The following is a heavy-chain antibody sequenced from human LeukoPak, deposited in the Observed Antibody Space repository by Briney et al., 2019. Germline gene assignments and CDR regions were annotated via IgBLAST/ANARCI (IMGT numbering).Heavy chain of an antibody. CDR3: ATFVWGYCSSTSCPTDV. D-gene: IGHD2-2*01. J-gene: IGHJ6*04. CDR1: GYTLTELS. Sequence: ASVKVSCKVSGYTLTELSMHWVRQAPGKGLEWMGGFDPEDGETIYAQKFQGRVTMTEDTSTDTAYMELSSLRSEDTAVYYCATFVWGYCSSTSCPTDVWGKGTTVTVSS. CDR2: FDPEDGET. V-gene: IGHV1-24*01.